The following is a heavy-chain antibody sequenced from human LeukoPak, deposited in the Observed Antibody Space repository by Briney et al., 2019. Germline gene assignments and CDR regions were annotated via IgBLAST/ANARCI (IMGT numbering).Heavy chain of an antibody. CDR2: IVYDGRNK. D-gene: IGHD2-15*01. J-gene: IGHJ4*02. Sequence: GGSLRLSCAASVFTFYNFAILGVRGAPGKGRVGGADIVYDGRNKYYGDTVEGRFTISRENSKNTVYLEMKSLRAEDTAVYYCAKDLMKTGYCSGASCYGRTDWGQGTLVTVSS. CDR3: AKDLMKTGYCSGASCYGRTD. CDR1: VFTFYNFA. V-gene: IGHV3-30*17.